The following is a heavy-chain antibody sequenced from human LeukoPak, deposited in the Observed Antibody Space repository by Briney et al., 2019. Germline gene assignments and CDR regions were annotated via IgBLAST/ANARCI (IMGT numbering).Heavy chain of an antibody. CDR2: IWYDGSNK. Sequence: PGRSLRLSCAASGFTFSSYGMHWVRQAPGKGLEWVAVIWYDGSNKYYADSVKGRFTISRDNSKNTLYLQMNSLRAEDTAVYYCARNIVATRKLDYWGQGTLVTVSS. V-gene: IGHV3-33*01. CDR3: ARNIVATRKLDY. J-gene: IGHJ4*02. CDR1: GFTFSSYG. D-gene: IGHD5-12*01.